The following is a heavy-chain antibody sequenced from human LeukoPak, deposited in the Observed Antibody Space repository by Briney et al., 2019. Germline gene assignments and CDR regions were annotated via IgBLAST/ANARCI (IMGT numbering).Heavy chain of an antibody. J-gene: IGHJ5*02. Sequence: ASVKVSCKASGYTFTAYYLHWVRQAPGQGLEWMGWINPNTGGAKYAQKFQGRLTMTRDTSINTVCMGLSRLRSDDTAMYFCAKGRVVAGTKTLGYHWFDPWGQGTLVTVSS. CDR2: INPNTGGA. CDR1: GYTFTAYY. CDR3: AKGRVVAGTKTLGYHWFDP. D-gene: IGHD6-19*01. V-gene: IGHV1-2*02.